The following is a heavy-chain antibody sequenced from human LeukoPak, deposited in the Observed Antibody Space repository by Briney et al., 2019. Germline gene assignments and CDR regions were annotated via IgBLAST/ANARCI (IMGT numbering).Heavy chain of an antibody. J-gene: IGHJ4*02. Sequence: ASVTVSCKASGYRFTSYGISWVRQAPGQGLEWMGWISAYNGNTNYAQKLQGRVTMTTDTSTSTAYMELRSLRSDDTAVYYCARGGDGDILTGLVFDYWGQGALVTVSS. CDR3: ARGGDGDILTGLVFDY. V-gene: IGHV1-18*01. CDR2: ISAYNGNT. D-gene: IGHD3-9*01. CDR1: GYRFTSYG.